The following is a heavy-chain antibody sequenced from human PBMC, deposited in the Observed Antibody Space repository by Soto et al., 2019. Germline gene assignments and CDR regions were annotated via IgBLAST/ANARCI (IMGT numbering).Heavy chain of an antibody. CDR2: IKQDGSEK. Sequence: EVQLVESGGGLVQPGGSLRLSCATSGFTFSSYWMSWVRQAPGKGLEWVANIKQDGSEKYYVDSVKGRFTISRDNAKNSLYLQMNSLRAEDTAVYYCARVVDEAYFDYWGQGTLVTVSS. CDR3: ARVVDEAYFDY. J-gene: IGHJ4*02. CDR1: GFTFSSYW. V-gene: IGHV3-7*01.